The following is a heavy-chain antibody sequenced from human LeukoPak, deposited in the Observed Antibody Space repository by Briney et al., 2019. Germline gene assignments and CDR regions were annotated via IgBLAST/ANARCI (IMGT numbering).Heavy chain of an antibody. D-gene: IGHD3-22*01. V-gene: IGHV3-23*01. Sequence: GGSLRLSCAASGFAFSSYGMGWVRQAPGKGLEWVSAISGSGGSTYYADSVKGRFTISRDNSKNTLYLQINSLRAEDTAVYYCAKPLIVVVIADAFDIWGQGTMVTVSS. CDR2: ISGSGGST. J-gene: IGHJ3*02. CDR1: GFAFSSYG. CDR3: AKPLIVVVIADAFDI.